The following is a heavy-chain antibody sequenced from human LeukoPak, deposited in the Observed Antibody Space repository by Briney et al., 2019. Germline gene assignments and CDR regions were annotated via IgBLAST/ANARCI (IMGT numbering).Heavy chain of an antibody. CDR3: ARGHYDVLTDSLNQFAC. V-gene: IGHV3-21*01. Sequence: KAGGPLRLSCAASGFTFSSYSMTWVRQAPGKGLEWVSSISSSSSYIYYADSVRGRFTISRDNAKTSLYLQMNSLRAEDTAVYYCARGHYDVLTDSLNQFACWGQGTLVTVSS. D-gene: IGHD3-9*01. CDR1: GFTFSSYS. CDR2: ISSSSSYI. J-gene: IGHJ4*02.